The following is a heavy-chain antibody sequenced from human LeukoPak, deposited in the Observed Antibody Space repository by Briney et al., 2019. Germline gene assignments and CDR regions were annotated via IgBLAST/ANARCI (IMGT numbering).Heavy chain of an antibody. J-gene: IGHJ6*03. Sequence: PGGSLKLSCAASGFTLRNYWMHWVRQTPGKGLLWVSRINGDGTSATYAGSVKGRFTISRDNAKNTLYLQMNSLRAEDTAVYYCARVVYWGGDCYSLDYYYMTSGAKGPRSPSP. CDR3: ARVVYWGGDCYSLDYYYMTS. D-gene: IGHD2-21*02. CDR1: GFTLRNYW. V-gene: IGHV3-74*01. CDR2: INGDGTSA.